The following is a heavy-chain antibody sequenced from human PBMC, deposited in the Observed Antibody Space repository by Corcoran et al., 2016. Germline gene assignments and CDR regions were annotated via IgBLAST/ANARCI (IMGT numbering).Heavy chain of an antibody. CDR2: IYYSGST. D-gene: IGHD4-4*01. V-gene: IGHV4-39*01. J-gene: IGHJ5*02. CDR3: ASQSNYGFGWFDP. Sequence: QLQLQESGPGLVKPSETLSLTCTVSGGSISSSSYYWGWIRQPPGKGREWIGSIYYSGSTYYNPSLKSRVTISVDTSKNQFSLKLSSVTAADTAVYYCASQSNYGFGWFDPWGQGTLVTVSS. CDR1: GGSISSSSYY.